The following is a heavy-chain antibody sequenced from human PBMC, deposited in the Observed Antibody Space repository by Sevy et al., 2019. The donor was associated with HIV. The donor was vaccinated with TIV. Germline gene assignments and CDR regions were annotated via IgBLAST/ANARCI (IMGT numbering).Heavy chain of an antibody. CDR3: ASSTRRTIDAFDI. D-gene: IGHD3-3*01. J-gene: IGHJ3*02. V-gene: IGHV3-7*03. CDR1: GFTFSSYW. Sequence: GGSLRLSCAASGFTFSSYWMSWVRQAPGKGLEWVANIKQDGSEKYYVDSVKGRFTISRDNAKNSLYLQMNSLRAEDTAVYYCASSTRRTIDAFDIWGQGTMVTVSS. CDR2: IKQDGSEK.